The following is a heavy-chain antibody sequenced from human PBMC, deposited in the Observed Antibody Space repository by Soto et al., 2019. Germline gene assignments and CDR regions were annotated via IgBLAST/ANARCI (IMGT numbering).Heavy chain of an antibody. CDR1: GYTFTTYD. D-gene: IGHD3-10*01. CDR2: MDPNSGST. Sequence: ASVKVSCKASGYTFTTYDINWVRQAPGQGLEWLGWMDPNSGSTGYAQNFQGRITMTRNISRNTAHMELSSLRSEDTAVYYCATATNQGYYGSGSYRSYYYYGMDVWGQGTTVTVSS. CDR3: ATATNQGYYGSGSYRSYYYYGMDV. J-gene: IGHJ6*02. V-gene: IGHV1-8*01.